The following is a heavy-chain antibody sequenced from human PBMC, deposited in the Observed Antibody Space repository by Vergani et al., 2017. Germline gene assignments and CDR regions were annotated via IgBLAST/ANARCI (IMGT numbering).Heavy chain of an antibody. CDR2: IYHSWST. V-gene: IGHV4-38-2*01. Sequence: QVQLQESGPGLVKPSETLSLTCAVSGYSISSGYYWGCIRQPPGKWLEWIGSIYHSWSTYYNPSLKSRVTISVETSKNQFSMKLSSVTAADTAVYYCARVDPGTTSFDYWGQGTLVTVSS. D-gene: IGHD1-7*01. CDR3: ARVDPGTTSFDY. J-gene: IGHJ4*02. CDR1: GYSISSGYY.